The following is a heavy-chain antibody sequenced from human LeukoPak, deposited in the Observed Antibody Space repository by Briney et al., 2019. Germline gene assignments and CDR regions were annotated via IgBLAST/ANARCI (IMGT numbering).Heavy chain of an antibody. J-gene: IGHJ4*02. CDR3: AKEIRPNDC. Sequence: RGSLRLSCAASGFTFSSHGMCWVRQAPGRGLEWASSISIGGDTTYSASVTVRCTISRDNSNNTLYLQLDSLRAEDTAIYCCAKEIRPNDCWGQGTLVTVSS. V-gene: IGHV3-23*01. D-gene: IGHD4-17*01. CDR1: GFTFSSHG. CDR2: ISIGGDTT.